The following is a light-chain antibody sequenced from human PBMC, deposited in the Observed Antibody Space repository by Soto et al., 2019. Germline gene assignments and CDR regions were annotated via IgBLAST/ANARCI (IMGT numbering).Light chain of an antibody. CDR3: SSYTGSTTLGV. CDR1: SSDVGGYNY. V-gene: IGLV2-14*01. CDR2: DVT. J-gene: IGLJ1*01. Sequence: QAVVTQPASVSGSPGQSITISCTGTSSDVGGYNYVSWYQQHPGKAPKLMIYDVTNRPSGVSNRFSGSKSGNTASLTISGLQAEDEADYYCSSYTGSTTLGVFGTGTKVTVL.